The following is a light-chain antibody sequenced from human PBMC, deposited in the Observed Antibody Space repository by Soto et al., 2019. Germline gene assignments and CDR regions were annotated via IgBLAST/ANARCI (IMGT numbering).Light chain of an antibody. CDR2: WAS. CDR3: QRYKSAPT. V-gene: IGKV4-1*01. J-gene: IGKJ3*01. CDR1: QSALYSPNNKNY. Sequence: DIVMTQSPDSLAVSLGERATINCKSSQSALYSPNNKNYLAWYQQKPGQPPKLLIYWASTRESGVPDRFSGSGSGTDFSLTISSLQAEDVATYYCQRYKSAPTFGPGTKVDIK.